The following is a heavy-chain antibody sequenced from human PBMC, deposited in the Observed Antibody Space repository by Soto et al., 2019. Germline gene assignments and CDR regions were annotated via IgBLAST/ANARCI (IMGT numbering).Heavy chain of an antibody. CDR3: AGTLRYFDWLPLDY. J-gene: IGHJ4*02. CDR1: GFTFSSYA. D-gene: IGHD3-9*01. CDR2: ISGSGGST. Sequence: PGGSLRLSCAASGFTFSSYAMSWVRQAPGKGLEWVSAISGSGGSTYYADSVKGRFTISRDNSKNTLYLQMNSLRAEDTAVYYCAGTLRYFDWLPLDYWGQGTLVTVSS. V-gene: IGHV3-23*01.